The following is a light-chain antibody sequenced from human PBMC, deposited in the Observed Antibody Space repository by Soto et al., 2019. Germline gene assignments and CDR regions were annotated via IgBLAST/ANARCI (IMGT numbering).Light chain of an antibody. CDR3: SSYTSRDTVI. Sequence: LTQPASVSGSPGQSITISCSGTSSDVGAYDHVSWYQQYPGKAPKFIIFEISNRPSGISSRFSGSRSGNTASLTISRLQAEDEAYYYCSSYTSRDTVIFGGGTKVTVL. CDR1: SSDVGAYDH. J-gene: IGLJ2*01. CDR2: EIS. V-gene: IGLV2-14*01.